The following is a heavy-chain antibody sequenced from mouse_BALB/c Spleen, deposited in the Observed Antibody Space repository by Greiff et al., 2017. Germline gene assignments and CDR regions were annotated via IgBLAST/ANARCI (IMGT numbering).Heavy chain of an antibody. V-gene: IGHV1S29*02. CDR3: ATGTWFAY. CDR2: IYPYNGGT. J-gene: IGHJ3*01. D-gene: IGHD4-1*01. Sequence: EVKLQESGPELVKPGASVKISCKASGYTFTDYNMHWVKQSHGKSLEWIGYIYPYNGGTGYNQKFKSKATLTVDNSSSTAYMELRSLTSEDSEVYYCATGTWFAYWGQGTLVTVSA. CDR1: GYTFTDYN.